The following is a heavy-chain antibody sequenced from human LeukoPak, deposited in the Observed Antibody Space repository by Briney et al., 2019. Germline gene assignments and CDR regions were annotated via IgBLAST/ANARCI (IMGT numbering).Heavy chain of an antibody. CDR1: GGSIGSYY. CDR3: ARGRSGGDWFDP. J-gene: IGHJ5*02. D-gene: IGHD3-10*01. Sequence: PSETLSLTCTVSGGSIGSYYRSWIRQPPGKGLEWIGYIHDTGSTKYNPSLKSRVTISVDTSRNHLSLKLTSVTAADTAVYYCARGRSGGDWFDPWGQGTLVTVSS. V-gene: IGHV4-59*01. CDR2: IHDTGST.